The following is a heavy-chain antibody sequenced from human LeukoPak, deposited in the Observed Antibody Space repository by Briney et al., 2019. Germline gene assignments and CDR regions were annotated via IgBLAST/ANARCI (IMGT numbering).Heavy chain of an antibody. V-gene: IGHV3-23*01. CDR1: GFTFSSYA. J-gene: IGHJ4*02. CDR2: IGGSGGST. CDR3: AKYRGFGDSYDS. D-gene: IGHD3-10*01. Sequence: PGGSLRLSCAASGFTFSSYAMSWVRQAPGKGLEWVSSIGGSGGSTYYADSVKGRSTISRDTSKNTLYLQMNSLRAEDTAVYYCAKYRGFGDSYDSWGRGTLVTVSS.